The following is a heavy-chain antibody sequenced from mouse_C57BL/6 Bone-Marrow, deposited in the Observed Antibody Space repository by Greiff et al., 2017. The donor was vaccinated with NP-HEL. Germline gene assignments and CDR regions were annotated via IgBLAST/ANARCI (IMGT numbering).Heavy chain of an antibody. CDR3: ARRWILFSFAY. CDR2: INPNNGGT. Sequence: EVQLQQSGPELVKPGASVKMSCKASGYTFTDYYMHWVKQSPGQSLEWIGYINPNNGGTSYNQKFKGKATLTVNKSSSTAYMELRSLTSEDSAVYYCARRWILFSFAYWGQGTLVTVSA. CDR1: GYTFTDYY. D-gene: IGHD2-3*01. J-gene: IGHJ3*01. V-gene: IGHV1-22*01.